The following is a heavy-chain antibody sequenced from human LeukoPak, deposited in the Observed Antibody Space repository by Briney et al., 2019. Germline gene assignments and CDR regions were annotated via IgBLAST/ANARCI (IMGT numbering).Heavy chain of an antibody. D-gene: IGHD3-10*01. CDR2: ISSSSSYI. J-gene: IGHJ4*02. Sequence: PGGSLRLSCAASGFTFSSYSMNWVRQAPGKGPEWVSSISSSSSYIYYADSVKGRFTISRDNAKNSLYLQMNSLRAEYTAVCYCARDLGYGSGSYYNGNDYWGQGTLVTVSS. CDR1: GFTFSSYS. V-gene: IGHV3-21*01. CDR3: ARDLGYGSGSYYNGNDY.